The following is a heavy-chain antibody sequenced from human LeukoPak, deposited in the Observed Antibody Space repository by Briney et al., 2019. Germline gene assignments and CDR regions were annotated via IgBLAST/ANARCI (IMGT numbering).Heavy chain of an antibody. CDR3: ARRGDTPMVGDY. D-gene: IGHD5-18*01. J-gene: IGHJ4*02. CDR1: GFTFSSYG. CDR2: LSNTNMI. V-gene: IGHV3-48*01. Sequence: GGSLRLSCAASGFTFSSYGMNWVRQAPGKGLEWLSYLSNTNMIHYAESVKGRFTISRENAKNSLYLQMDGLRAEDTAVYYCARRGDTPMVGDYWGQGTLVTVSS.